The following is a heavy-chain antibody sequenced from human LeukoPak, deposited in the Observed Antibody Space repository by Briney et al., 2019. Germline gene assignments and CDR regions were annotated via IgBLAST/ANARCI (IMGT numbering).Heavy chain of an antibody. CDR3: ARQENDAFDI. J-gene: IGHJ3*02. Sequence: ASVKVSCKASGYTFTSYYMHWVRQAPGQGLEWMGIINPSGGSTSYAQKFQGRVTMTRDMSTSTVHMELSRLRSEDTAVYYCARQENDAFDIWGQGTMVTVSS. CDR1: GYTFTSYY. CDR2: INPSGGST. V-gene: IGHV1-46*01.